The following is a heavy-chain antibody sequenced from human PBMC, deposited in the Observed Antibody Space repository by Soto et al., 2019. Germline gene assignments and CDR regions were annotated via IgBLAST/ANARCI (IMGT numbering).Heavy chain of an antibody. D-gene: IGHD3-16*02. CDR2: LNWNGDNT. J-gene: IGHJ4*02. CDR1: GFIFGDYG. V-gene: IGHV3-20*04. Sequence: GGSLRHSCAASGFIFGDYGMSWGRQAPGKGLEWVSGLNWNGDNTAYADSVKGRFTVSRDNAKNSLYLQMNSLRAEDTALYYCARGYVGGSYRYLPMHFFDYWGQGALVTVSS. CDR3: ARGYVGGSYRYLPMHFFDY.